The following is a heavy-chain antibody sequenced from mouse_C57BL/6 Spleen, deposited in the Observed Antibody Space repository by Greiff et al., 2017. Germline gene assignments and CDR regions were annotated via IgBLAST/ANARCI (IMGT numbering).Heavy chain of an antibody. V-gene: IGHV1-22*01. J-gene: IGHJ3*01. Sequence: VQLKQSGPELVKPGASVKMSCKASGYTFTDYNMHWVKQSHGKSLEWIGYINPNNGGTSYNQKFKGKATLTVNKSSSTAYMELRSLTSEDSAVYYCARGLTGSAWFAYWGQGTLVTVSA. CDR1: GYTFTDYN. CDR2: INPNNGGT. CDR3: ARGLTGSAWFAY. D-gene: IGHD4-1*01.